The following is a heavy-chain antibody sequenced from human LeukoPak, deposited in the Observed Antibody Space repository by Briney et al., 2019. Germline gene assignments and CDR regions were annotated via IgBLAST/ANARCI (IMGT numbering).Heavy chain of an antibody. CDR2: IYHSGST. V-gene: IGHV4-30-2*01. CDR1: GGSINSGGYS. CDR3: ARGAYRLLTSFSTYYFDY. Sequence: SQTLSLTCAVSGGSINSGGYSWSWIRQPPGKGLEWIGYIYHSGSTYYNPSLKSRVTISVDRSKNQFSLKLSSVTAADTAVYYCARGAYRLLTSFSTYYFDYWGQGTLVTVSS. J-gene: IGHJ4*02. D-gene: IGHD2-2*01.